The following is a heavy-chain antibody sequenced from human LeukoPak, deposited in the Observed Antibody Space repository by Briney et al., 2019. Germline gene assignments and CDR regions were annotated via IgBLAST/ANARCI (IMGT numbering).Heavy chain of an antibody. CDR1: GGSFTDYF. V-gene: IGHV4-34*01. D-gene: IGHD3-22*01. CDR3: ARGRIAKIVVVHSFHYGMDV. Sequence: SETLSLTCDVFGGSFTDYFWTWIRQSPGKGLEWGGEINDYTGNTNYNPSLKSRVSISLEKSKNHFSLELRSVTAADTAVYYCARGRIAKIVVVHSFHYGMDVWGQGTTVTVSS. J-gene: IGHJ6*02. CDR2: INDYTGNT.